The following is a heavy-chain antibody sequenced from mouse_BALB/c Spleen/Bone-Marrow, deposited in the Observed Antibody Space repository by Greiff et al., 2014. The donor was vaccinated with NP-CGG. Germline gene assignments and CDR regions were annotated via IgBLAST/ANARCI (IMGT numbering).Heavy chain of an antibody. CDR1: GYTITSYW. CDR2: IYPSDSYT. D-gene: IGHD4-1*01. V-gene: IGHV1-69*02. Sequence: QVQLQQPGAELVRPGASVKLSCKASGYTITSYWINWVKQRPGQGLEWIGNIYPSDSYTNYNQKFKDKATLTVDKSSSTAYMQLSSPTSEDSAVYYCTRSGMLGAMDYWGQGTSVTASS. CDR3: TRSGMLGAMDY. J-gene: IGHJ4*01.